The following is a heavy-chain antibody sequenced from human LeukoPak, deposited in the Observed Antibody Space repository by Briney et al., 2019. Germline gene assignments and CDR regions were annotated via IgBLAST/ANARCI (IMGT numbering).Heavy chain of an antibody. J-gene: IGHJ4*02. CDR3: ARGGAKGSFDY. Sequence: GGSLRLSCAASGFTFSDYNMRWIRQAPGKGLEWVAHIKGDGRDKYYVASVKGRFTISRDNVKNSLYLQMNSLRVEDTSVYYCARGGAKGSFDYWGQGTLVTVSS. CDR1: GFTFSDYN. V-gene: IGHV3-7*01. CDR2: IKGDGRDK.